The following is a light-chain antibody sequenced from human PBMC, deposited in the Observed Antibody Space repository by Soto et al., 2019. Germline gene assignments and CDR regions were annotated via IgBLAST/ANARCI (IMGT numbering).Light chain of an antibody. CDR1: SSDVGGYNY. V-gene: IGLV2-8*01. CDR2: EVS. CDR3: SSYAGSNNFVV. J-gene: IGLJ2*01. Sequence: QSALTQPPSASGSPGQSVTISCTGTSSDVGGYNYVSWYQQHPGKAPKVMIYEVSKRPSGVADRISGSKSGNTASLTVSGRQAEDEADYYCSSYAGSNNFVVFGGGTKLTVL.